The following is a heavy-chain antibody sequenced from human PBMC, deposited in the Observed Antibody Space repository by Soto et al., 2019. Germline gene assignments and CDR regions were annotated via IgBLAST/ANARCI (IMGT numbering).Heavy chain of an antibody. CDR3: VPKGGGDRILDY. V-gene: IGHV2-5*02. CDR1: GFSLSTSGVG. CDR2: IYWDDYK. J-gene: IGHJ4*02. D-gene: IGHD3-16*01. Sequence: QITLKESGPALVKPTQTLTLTCTFSGFSLSTSGVGVGWIRQPPGEALEWLALIYWDDYKHFSPSLESRLTIPKDTSKNQVVITMTNMDPVDTATYYCVPKGGGDRILDYWGQGTLVTVSS.